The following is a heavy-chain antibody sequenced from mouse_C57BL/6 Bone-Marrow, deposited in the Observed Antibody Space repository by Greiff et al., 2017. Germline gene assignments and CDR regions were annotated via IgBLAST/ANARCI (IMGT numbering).Heavy chain of an antibody. CDR1: GYTFTSYW. CDR2: INPSSGYT. V-gene: IGHV1-7*01. D-gene: IGHD1-1*01. J-gene: IGHJ2*01. Sequence: QVQLQQSGAELAKPGASVKLSCKASGYTFTSYWMHWVKQRPGQGLEWIGYINPSSGYTKYNQKFKDTATLTADKSSSTAYMQLSSLTYEDSAVYYCARGTNYYGSSYGYFDYWGQGTTLTVSS. CDR3: ARGTNYYGSSYGYFDY.